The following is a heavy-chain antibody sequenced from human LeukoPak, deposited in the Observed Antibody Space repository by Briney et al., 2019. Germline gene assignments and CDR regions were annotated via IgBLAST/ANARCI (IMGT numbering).Heavy chain of an antibody. Sequence: SETLSLTCTVSGGSISSYYWSWIRQPPGKGREWIGYIYYSGSTNYNPSLKSRVTISVDTSKDQFSLKLSSVTAADTAVYYCARDWNTPLGMDVWGQGTTVTVSS. CDR2: IYYSGST. CDR3: ARDWNTPLGMDV. V-gene: IGHV4-59*01. D-gene: IGHD1/OR15-1a*01. CDR1: GGSISSYY. J-gene: IGHJ6*02.